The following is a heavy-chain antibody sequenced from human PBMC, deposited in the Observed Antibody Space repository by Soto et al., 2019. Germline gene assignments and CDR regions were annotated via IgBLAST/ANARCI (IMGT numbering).Heavy chain of an antibody. V-gene: IGHV3-23*01. CDR3: AKPGYSYAYYYGMDV. J-gene: IGHJ6*02. CDR2: ISGSGGST. Sequence: SLRLSCAASGSTFSSYAMIWVRQAPGKGLEWVSAISGSGGSTYYADSVKGRFTISRDNSENTLYLQMNSLRAEDTAVYYCAKPGYSYAYYYGMDVWGQGTTVTVSS. CDR1: GSTFSSYA. D-gene: IGHD5-18*01.